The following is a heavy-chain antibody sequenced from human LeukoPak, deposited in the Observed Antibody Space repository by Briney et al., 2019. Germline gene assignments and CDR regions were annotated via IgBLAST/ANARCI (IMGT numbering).Heavy chain of an antibody. V-gene: IGHV4-61*02. Sequence: PSETLSLTCTVSGGSISSGSYYWSWIRQPAGKGLEWIGRIYTSGSTNYNPSLKSRVTISVDTSKNQFSLKLSSVTAADTAVYYCARFAGGAFDIWGQGTMVTVSS. CDR1: GGSISSGSYY. J-gene: IGHJ3*02. D-gene: IGHD1-1*01. CDR2: IYTSGST. CDR3: ARFAGGAFDI.